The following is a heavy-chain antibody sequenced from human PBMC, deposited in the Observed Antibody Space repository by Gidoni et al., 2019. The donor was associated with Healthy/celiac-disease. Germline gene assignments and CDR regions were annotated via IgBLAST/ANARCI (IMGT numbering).Heavy chain of an antibody. CDR1: GFPFSSYG. CDR3: ARDLNYYDSSGFDAFDI. D-gene: IGHD3-22*01. CDR2: IWYDGSNK. J-gene: IGHJ3*02. Sequence: QVQLVESGGGVVQPGRSLRLSCAAAGFPFSSYGMHWVRQAPGKGLEWVAVIWYDGSNKYYADSVKGRFTISRDNSKNTLYLQMNSLRAEDTAVYYCARDLNYYDSSGFDAFDIWGQGTMVTVSS. V-gene: IGHV3-33*01.